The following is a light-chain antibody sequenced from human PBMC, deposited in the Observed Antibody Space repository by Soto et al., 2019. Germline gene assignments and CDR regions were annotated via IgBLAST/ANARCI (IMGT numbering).Light chain of an antibody. Sequence: QSVLTQPASVSGSPGQSITISCTGTSSDIGAYNFVSWYQQHPGKAPKLMLYDVNIRPSGVSNRFSGSKSGNTASLTISVLQAEDEADYYCTSWTTSTTMIFGGGTK. J-gene: IGLJ2*01. V-gene: IGLV2-14*03. CDR1: SSDIGAYNF. CDR3: TSWTTSTTMI. CDR2: DVN.